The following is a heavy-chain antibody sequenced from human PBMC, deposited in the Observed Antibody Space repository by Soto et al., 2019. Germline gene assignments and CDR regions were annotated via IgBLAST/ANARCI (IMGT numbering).Heavy chain of an antibody. Sequence: SVKVSCKASGGTLRTYAISWVRQAPGQGLEWMGGIIVVVGTANYAQKFQGRVTITADESTSTAYMELSGLRAEDTAVYYCASEVFGSGTYYSPVNGLDVWGQGTTVTVSS. CDR1: GGTLRTYA. J-gene: IGHJ6*02. CDR3: ASEVFGSGTYYSPVNGLDV. CDR2: IIVVVGTA. V-gene: IGHV1-69*13. D-gene: IGHD3-10*01.